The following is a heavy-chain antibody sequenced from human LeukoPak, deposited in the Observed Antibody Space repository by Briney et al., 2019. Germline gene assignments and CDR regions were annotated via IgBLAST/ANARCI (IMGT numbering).Heavy chain of an antibody. D-gene: IGHD2-15*01. CDR3: ARLVVAATDPNYYFDY. CDR1: GYTFTSYG. Sequence: GASVNLSFKASGYTFTSYGISWVRQAPGQGLEWMGWISAYNGNTNYAQKLQGRVTMTTDTSTSTAYMELRSLRSDDTAVYYCARLVVAATDPNYYFDYWGQGTLVTVSS. CDR2: ISAYNGNT. J-gene: IGHJ4*02. V-gene: IGHV1-18*01.